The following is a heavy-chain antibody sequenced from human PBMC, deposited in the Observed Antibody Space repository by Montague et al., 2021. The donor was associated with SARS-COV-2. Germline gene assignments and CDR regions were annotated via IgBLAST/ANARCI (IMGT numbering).Heavy chain of an antibody. CDR2: IYYSGST. D-gene: IGHD2-8*02. CDR3: ARHNPVGGVRP. J-gene: IGHJ5*02. Sequence: SETLSLTCTVSGGSISSYYWSWIWQPPGKGLERIGFIYYSGSTNYNPSLTRRVTISVDTSKNQFSLKLSPVTAAGTAVYYCARHNPVGGVRPWGQGTLVTVSS. V-gene: IGHV4-59*08. CDR1: GGSISSYY.